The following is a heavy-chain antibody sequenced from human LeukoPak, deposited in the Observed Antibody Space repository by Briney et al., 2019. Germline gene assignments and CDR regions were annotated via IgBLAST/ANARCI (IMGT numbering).Heavy chain of an antibody. Sequence: PGRSLRLSCAASGFTFSSYAMLWVRQAPGKGLEWVAVISYDGSNKYYADSVKGRFTISRDNSKTTLYLQMNSLRAEDTAVYYCARDPDYWGQGTLVTVSS. V-gene: IGHV3-30-3*01. CDR2: ISYDGSNK. CDR1: GFTFSSYA. J-gene: IGHJ4*02. CDR3: ARDPDY.